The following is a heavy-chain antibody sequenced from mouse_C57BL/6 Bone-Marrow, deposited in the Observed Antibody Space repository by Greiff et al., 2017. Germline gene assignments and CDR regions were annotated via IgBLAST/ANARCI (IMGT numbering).Heavy chain of an antibody. V-gene: IGHV5-9-1*02. CDR2: ISSGGDYI. CDR1: GFTFSSYA. D-gene: IGHD4-1*01. Sequence: EVKLMESGEGLVKPGGSLKLSCAASGFTFSSYAMSWVRQTPEKRLEWVAYISSGGDYIYYADTVKGRFTISRDNARNTLYPQMSSLKSEDTAMYYCTRDLTGTIDYWGQGTTLTVSS. CDR3: TRDLTGTIDY. J-gene: IGHJ2*01.